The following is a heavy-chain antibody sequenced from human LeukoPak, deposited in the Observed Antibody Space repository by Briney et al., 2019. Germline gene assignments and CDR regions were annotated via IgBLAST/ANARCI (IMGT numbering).Heavy chain of an antibody. D-gene: IGHD2-8*01. Sequence: ASVKVSCKVSGYTLTELSMHWVRQAPGKGLEWMGGFDPEDGETIYAQKFQGRVTMTEDTSTDTAYMELSSLRSEDTAVYYCASPMVYDTYYYYHGMDVWGQGTTVTVSS. CDR1: GYTLTELS. CDR3: ASPMVYDTYYYYHGMDV. CDR2: FDPEDGET. V-gene: IGHV1-24*01. J-gene: IGHJ6*02.